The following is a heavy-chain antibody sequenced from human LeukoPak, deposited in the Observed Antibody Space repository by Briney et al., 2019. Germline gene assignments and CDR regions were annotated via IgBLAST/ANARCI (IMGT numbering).Heavy chain of an antibody. D-gene: IGHD3-10*01. CDR1: GFTFSSNS. V-gene: IGHV3-23*01. J-gene: IGHJ4*02. CDR3: TKWSGFGDD. Sequence: GGSLRLSCAASGFTFSSNSMTWVRQTPGKGLEWVSGISGSGDSTFYADSVKGRFTISRDNSRNTLYLQMSSLRPEDTAVYYCTKWSGFGDDWGQGTLVTVS. CDR2: ISGSGDST.